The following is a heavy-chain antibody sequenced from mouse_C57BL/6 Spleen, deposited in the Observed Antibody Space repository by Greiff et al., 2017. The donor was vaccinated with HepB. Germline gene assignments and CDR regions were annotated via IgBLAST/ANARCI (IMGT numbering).Heavy chain of an antibody. D-gene: IGHD2-3*01. CDR1: GFTFSSYA. V-gene: IGHV5-4*01. CDR3: ARDDGYVAY. CDR2: ISDGGSYT. J-gene: IGHJ3*01. Sequence: EVQLVESGGGLVKPGGSLKLSCAASGFTFSSYAMSWVRQTPEKRLEWVATISDGGSYTYYPDNVKGRFTISRDKAKNNLYLQMSHLKSEDTAMYYCARDDGYVAYWGQGTLVTVSA.